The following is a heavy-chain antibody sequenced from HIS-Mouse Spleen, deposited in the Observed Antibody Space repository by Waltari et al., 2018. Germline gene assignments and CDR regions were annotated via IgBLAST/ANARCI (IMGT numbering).Heavy chain of an antibody. CDR1: GGSIRSGGYY. CDR3: ARAPIRGYWYFDL. CDR2: IYDSGST. V-gene: IGHV4-31*03. J-gene: IGHJ2*01. Sequence: QVQLQDSGPGLVKPSQTLSHTCTVSGGSIRSGGYYWSWIRQHPGKGLEWIGYIYDSGSTYYNPSLKSRVTISVDTSKNQFSLKLSSVTAADTAVYYCARAPIRGYWYFDLWGRGTLVTVSS. D-gene: IGHD3-16*01.